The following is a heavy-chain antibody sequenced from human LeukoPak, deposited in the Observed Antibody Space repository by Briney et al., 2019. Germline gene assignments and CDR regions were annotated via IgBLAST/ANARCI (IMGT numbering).Heavy chain of an antibody. Sequence: SETLSLTCTVSGGSIISYYWSWIRQPPGKGLGWIGYIYYSGSTNYDPSLKSRVTISVDTSKNQFSLKLSSVTAADTAIYYCARGYGSSWYGVDYWGQGTLVTVSS. CDR1: GGSIISYY. D-gene: IGHD6-13*01. V-gene: IGHV4-59*01. CDR3: ARGYGSSWYGVDY. CDR2: IYYSGST. J-gene: IGHJ4*02.